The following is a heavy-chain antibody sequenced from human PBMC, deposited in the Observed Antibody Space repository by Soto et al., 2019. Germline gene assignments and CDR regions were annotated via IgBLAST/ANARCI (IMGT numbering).Heavy chain of an antibody. CDR2: VNDNWSS. J-gene: IGHJ2*01. V-gene: IGHV4-59*01. CDR3: ARGRYYGSGTPIKYFDL. Sequence: SETLSLTCTVSGGSISSYYWSWIRQTPEKGLEWIGYVNDNWSSNYNPSLKSRVAISLDTSKSQFSLKLTSVTATDTAVYYCARGRYYGSGTPIKYFDLWGRGTLVTVSS. CDR1: GGSISSYY. D-gene: IGHD3-10*01.